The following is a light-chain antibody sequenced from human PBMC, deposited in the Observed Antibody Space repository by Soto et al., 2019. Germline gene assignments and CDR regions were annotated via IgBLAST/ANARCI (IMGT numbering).Light chain of an antibody. CDR3: QQYETSPWT. Sequence: EIVLTQSPATLSLSPGERATLSCGASQRLTNNYLAWYHQKPGLAPRLLIYDASRRANGIPDRFSGSGSGTDFTLTISTLEPEDFSVYYCQQYETSPWTFGQGTKVEIK. V-gene: IGKV3D-20*01. CDR2: DAS. J-gene: IGKJ1*01. CDR1: QRLTNNY.